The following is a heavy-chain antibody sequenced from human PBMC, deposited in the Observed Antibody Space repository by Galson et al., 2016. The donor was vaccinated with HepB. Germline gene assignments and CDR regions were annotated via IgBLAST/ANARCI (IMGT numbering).Heavy chain of an antibody. CDR3: ARPGVAARLDDAFDI. Sequence: SETLSLTCTVSGGSISSSSYYWGWIRQPPGKGLEWIGSIYYSGSTYYNPSLKSRVTISVDTSKNQFSLKLSSVTAADTAVYYCARPGVAARLDDAFDIWGQGTMVTVSS. V-gene: IGHV4-39*01. CDR2: IYYSGST. J-gene: IGHJ3*02. CDR1: GGSISSSSYY. D-gene: IGHD6-6*01.